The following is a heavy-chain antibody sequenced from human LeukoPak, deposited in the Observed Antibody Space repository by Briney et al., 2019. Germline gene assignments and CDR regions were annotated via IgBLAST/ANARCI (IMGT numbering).Heavy chain of an antibody. Sequence: TGGSLRLSCAASGFIFSTYGMHWARQAPGKGLEWVAVVWSGGNNKYYSDSVKGRFTISRDNSKNTLYLQMNSLRAEDTAVYYCAKDGQVGANGYFDYRGQGILVTVSS. CDR3: AKDGQVGANGYFDY. V-gene: IGHV3-33*06. D-gene: IGHD1-26*01. CDR2: VWSGGNNK. CDR1: GFIFSTYG. J-gene: IGHJ4*02.